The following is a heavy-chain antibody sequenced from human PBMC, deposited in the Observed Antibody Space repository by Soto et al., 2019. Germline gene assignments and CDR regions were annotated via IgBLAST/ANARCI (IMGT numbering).Heavy chain of an antibody. CDR3: ARSFLDFLRFDP. Sequence: QVQLQESGPGLVKPSQTLSLTCTVSGGSISSGGYYWSWIRQHPGKGLEWIGYIYYSGSTYYNPSLKSRVTISVDTSKNQSSLKLSSVTAADTAVYYCARSFLDFLRFDPWGQGTLVTVSS. V-gene: IGHV4-31*03. CDR1: GGSISSGGYY. J-gene: IGHJ5*02. CDR2: IYYSGST. D-gene: IGHD3-3*01.